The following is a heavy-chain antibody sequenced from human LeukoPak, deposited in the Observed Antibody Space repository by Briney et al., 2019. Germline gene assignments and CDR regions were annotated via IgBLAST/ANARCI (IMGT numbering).Heavy chain of an antibody. J-gene: IGHJ5*02. D-gene: IGHD3-22*01. CDR3: AGGYYYDSSGYVNWFDP. Sequence: ASVKPCCKASGYTFTSYDINSGPQATGQRLEWRGGMNSNSVNTGYAQKFKGRVTITRNTSISTAYMELSSLRSEDTAVYYCAGGYYYDSSGYVNWFDPWGQGTLVTVSS. CDR2: MNSNSVNT. CDR1: GYTFTSYD. V-gene: IGHV1-8*03.